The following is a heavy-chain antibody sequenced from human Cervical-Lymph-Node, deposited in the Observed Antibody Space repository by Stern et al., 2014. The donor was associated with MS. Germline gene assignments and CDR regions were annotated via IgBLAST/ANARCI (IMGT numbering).Heavy chain of an antibody. CDR2: IFHSGTT. CDR3: ARSYYDSSTFDY. CDR1: GGSISTYY. V-gene: IGHV4-59*08. Sequence: VQLVQSGPGLVKPSETLSLTCTVSGGSISTYYWSWIRQTPGKGLEWSGYIFHSGTTNYNPSLKNRVSMSIDTSQNRFSRTLSSVTAVDTAVYYCARSYYDSSTFDYWGQGALVTVSS. D-gene: IGHD3-22*01. J-gene: IGHJ4*02.